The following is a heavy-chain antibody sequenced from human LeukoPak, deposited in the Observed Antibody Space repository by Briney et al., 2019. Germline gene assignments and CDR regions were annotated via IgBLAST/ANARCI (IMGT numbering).Heavy chain of an antibody. J-gene: IGHJ4*02. V-gene: IGHV3-23*01. D-gene: IGHD2-2*01. CDR1: GFTFSSYA. CDR3: AKGYCSSTSCLDYFDY. Sequence: PGGSLRLSCAASGFTFSSYAMSWVREAPGKGLEWVSAISGSGGSTYYADSVKGRFTISRDNSKNTLYLQMNSLRAEDTAVYYRAKGYCSSTSCLDYFDYWGQGTLVTVSS. CDR2: ISGSGGST.